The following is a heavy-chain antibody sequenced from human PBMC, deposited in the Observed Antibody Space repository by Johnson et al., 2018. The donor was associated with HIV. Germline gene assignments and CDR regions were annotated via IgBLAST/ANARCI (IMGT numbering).Heavy chain of an antibody. V-gene: IGHV3-30*04. CDR3: VRGRISTVVVDLRGGGFDI. J-gene: IGHJ3*02. CDR2: VTYDGSNE. D-gene: IGHD2-2*01. CDR1: GFTFSNYA. Sequence: QVQLVESGGGVVQPGKSLRLSCAASGFTFSNYAIHWVRQAPGKGLEWVAFVTYDGSNEYYADSVKGRFTISRDNSKNTLHLQMNSLRTEDTAVYYCVRGRISTVVVDLRGGGFDIWGQGTLVTVSS.